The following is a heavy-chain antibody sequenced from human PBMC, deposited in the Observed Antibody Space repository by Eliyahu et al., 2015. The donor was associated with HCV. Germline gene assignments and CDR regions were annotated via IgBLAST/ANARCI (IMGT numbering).Heavy chain of an antibody. Sequence: EVQLVESGGGLIQPGGSLRLSCAASGFSVSNDYMCWVRQAPGKGLGWGSVIYNGGSTYYADSVKGRFTISRDNSKNTVYLQMNSLRVEDTAVYYCARHDYLEYWGQGILVTVSS. CDR2: IYNGGST. V-gene: IGHV3-53*01. J-gene: IGHJ4*02. CDR1: GFSVSNDY. CDR3: ARHDYLEY.